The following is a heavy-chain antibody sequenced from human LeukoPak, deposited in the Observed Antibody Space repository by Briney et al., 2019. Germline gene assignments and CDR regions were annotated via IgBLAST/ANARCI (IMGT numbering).Heavy chain of an antibody. Sequence: SETLSLTCAVSGGSISSYYWSWLRQPPGKGLEWIGYIYYSGSTNYNPSLKSRVTISVDTSKNQFSLKLLSVTAADTAVYYCARGMQQLYHFDSWGRGTLVTVSS. J-gene: IGHJ4*02. D-gene: IGHD6-13*01. V-gene: IGHV4-59*01. CDR1: GGSISSYY. CDR3: ARGMQQLYHFDS. CDR2: IYYSGST.